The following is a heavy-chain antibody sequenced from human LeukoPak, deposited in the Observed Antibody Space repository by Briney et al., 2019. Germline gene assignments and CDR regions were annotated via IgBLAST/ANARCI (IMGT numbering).Heavy chain of an antibody. CDR2: INPNSGGT. D-gene: IGHD6-19*01. CDR3: APTVAGTGFDY. V-gene: IGHV1-2*02. CDR1: GYTFTSYY. Sequence: GASVTVSCTASGYTFTSYYMHWVRQAPGQGLEWMGWINPNSGGTNYAQKFQGRVTMTRDTSISTAYMELSRLRSDDTAVYYCAPTVAGTGFDYWGEGALVTVSS. J-gene: IGHJ4*02.